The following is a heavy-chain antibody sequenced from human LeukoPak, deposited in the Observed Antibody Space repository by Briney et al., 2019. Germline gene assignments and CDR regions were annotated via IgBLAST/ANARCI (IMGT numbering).Heavy chain of an antibody. Sequence: SVKVFCKASVGTFSSYPISWVRQAPGQGLEGMGGIIPLFGTANCAQKFQGRVTITTDESTTTAYMELSSLRSEDTAVYYCARGPGLERFDYWGQGTLVTVSS. CDR1: VGTFSSYP. V-gene: IGHV1-69*05. J-gene: IGHJ4*02. CDR3: ARGPGLERFDY. CDR2: IIPLFGTA. D-gene: IGHD1-1*01.